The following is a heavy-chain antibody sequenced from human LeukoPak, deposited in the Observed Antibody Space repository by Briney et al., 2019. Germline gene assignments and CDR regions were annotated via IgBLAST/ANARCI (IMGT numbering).Heavy chain of an antibody. CDR3: LARPDAYDI. J-gene: IGHJ3*02. CDR2: ISKNGDST. V-gene: IGHV3-64D*06. Sequence: SGGSLRLSCSASGFTFSLYVMHWVRQAPGKGLEYVSGISKNGDSTYYADSVKGRFTISRDNSKNTLYFQMSSLRTEDTAVYYCLARPDAYDIWGQGTMVTVSS. CDR1: GFTFSLYV.